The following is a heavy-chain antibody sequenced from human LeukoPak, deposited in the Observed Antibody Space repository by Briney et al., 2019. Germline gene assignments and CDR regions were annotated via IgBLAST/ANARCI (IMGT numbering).Heavy chain of an antibody. Sequence: SETLSLTCTVSAGSISTYYWTWIRQPPEEGLEWIAYVTYSGSTNYNPSLKSRVSMSVDTAKNQFSLKLRSVTAADTAVYYCARVRGAALDSWGQGTLVTVSS. J-gene: IGHJ4*02. V-gene: IGHV4-59*08. CDR3: ARVRGAALDS. CDR1: AGSISTYY. D-gene: IGHD1-26*01. CDR2: VTYSGST.